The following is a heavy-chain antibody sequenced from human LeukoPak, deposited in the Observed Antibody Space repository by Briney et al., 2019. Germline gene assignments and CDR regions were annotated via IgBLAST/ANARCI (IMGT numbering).Heavy chain of an antibody. CDR3: ARDLGYSGYEL. J-gene: IGHJ4*02. V-gene: IGHV3-21*01. CDR1: GFTFSTHS. Sequence: PGGSLRLSCAASGFTFSTHSMNWVRQAPGKGLEWVSSISSSSSYIYYADSVKGRFTISRDNAKNSLYLQMNSLRAEDTAVYYCARDLGYSGYELWGQGTLVTVSS. CDR2: ISSSSSYI. D-gene: IGHD5-12*01.